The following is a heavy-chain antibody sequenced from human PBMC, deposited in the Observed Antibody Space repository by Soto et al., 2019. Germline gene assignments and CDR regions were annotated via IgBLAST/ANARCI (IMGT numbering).Heavy chain of an antibody. CDR3: ARHYDFWSGYHEFSYFYYGMDV. D-gene: IGHD3-3*01. J-gene: IGHJ6*02. Sequence: SETLSLTCTVSDGSISSRSYFWGWVRQPPGKGLEWIGNIQYSGNTHYNPPLKSRVTILVDTSNNHFSLKLSSVTAADTAMYFCARHYDFWSGYHEFSYFYYGMDVWGQGTTVTV. CDR1: DGSISSRSYF. V-gene: IGHV4-39*01. CDR2: IQYSGNT.